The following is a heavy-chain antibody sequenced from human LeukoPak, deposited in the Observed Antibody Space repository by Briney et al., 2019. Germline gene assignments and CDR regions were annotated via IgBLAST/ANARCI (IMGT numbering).Heavy chain of an antibody. Sequence: GGSLRLSCAASGFTFSSYAMHWVRQAPGKGLEWVAVITYDGSNKYYADSVKGRFTISRDNSKNTLYLQMNSLRAEDTAVYYCARDLSWSYYFDYWGQGTLVTVSS. CDR1: GFTFSSYA. D-gene: IGHD6-13*01. J-gene: IGHJ4*02. CDR3: ARDLSWSYYFDY. V-gene: IGHV3-30-3*01. CDR2: ITYDGSNK.